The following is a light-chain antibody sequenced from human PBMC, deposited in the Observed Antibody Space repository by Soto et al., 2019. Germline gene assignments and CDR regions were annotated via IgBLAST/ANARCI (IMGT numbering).Light chain of an antibody. CDR2: GNS. Sequence: QSVLTQPPSVSGAQGQRVTLSCTGSSSNIGAGYDVHWYQQLPGTAPKLLIYGNSNRPSGVPDRFSGSKSGTSASLAITGLQAEDEADYYCQSYDSSLSGSYVFGTGTKVTV. CDR1: SSNIGAGYD. J-gene: IGLJ1*01. V-gene: IGLV1-40*01. CDR3: QSYDSSLSGSYV.